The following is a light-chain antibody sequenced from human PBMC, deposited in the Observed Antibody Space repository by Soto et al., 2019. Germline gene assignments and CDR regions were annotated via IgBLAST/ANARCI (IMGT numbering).Light chain of an antibody. Sequence: QSALTQPASVSGSPGQSITISCTGTSSDVGGYNYVSWYQQHPGKAPKFMIYDVSNRPSGVSNRFSGSKSGNTASLTISGLQAEDEADYYCYSYTTRNTRQIVFGTGTKLTVL. J-gene: IGLJ1*01. V-gene: IGLV2-14*01. CDR1: SSDVGGYNY. CDR2: DVS. CDR3: YSYTTRNTRQIV.